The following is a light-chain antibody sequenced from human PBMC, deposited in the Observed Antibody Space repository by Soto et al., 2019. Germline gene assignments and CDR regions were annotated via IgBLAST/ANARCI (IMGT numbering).Light chain of an antibody. V-gene: IGLV2-14*01. J-gene: IGLJ1*01. CDR1: SSDVGGYNY. Sequence: QSALTQPSSVSGSPGQSITLSCTGRSSDVGGYNYVSWYQQHPGKAPKLLIYEVSRRPSGVSNRVSGSKSGNTASLTISGLQAEDEADYYCSSYTSSRTDVFGTGTKLTV. CDR3: SSYTSSRTDV. CDR2: EVS.